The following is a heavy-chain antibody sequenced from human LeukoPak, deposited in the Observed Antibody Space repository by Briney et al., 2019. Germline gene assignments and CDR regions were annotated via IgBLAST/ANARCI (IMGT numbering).Heavy chain of an antibody. CDR3: AKNLGGSYPDAFDI. CDR2: LSSGGST. D-gene: IGHD1-26*01. Sequence: AGGSLRLSSVASKFTFSSYAMSWVRQAPGKGLEWVSALSSGGSTYYAGSVKGRFTISRDNSKSTLYLQMNSLRAEDTAVYFCAKNLGGSYPDAFDIWGQGTMVAVSS. V-gene: IGHV3-23*01. J-gene: IGHJ3*02. CDR1: KFTFSSYA.